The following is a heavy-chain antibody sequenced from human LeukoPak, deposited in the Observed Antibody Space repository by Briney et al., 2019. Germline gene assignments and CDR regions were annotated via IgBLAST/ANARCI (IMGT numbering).Heavy chain of an antibody. V-gene: IGHV4-59*08. D-gene: IGHD4-17*01. CDR3: ARYADDYGDYLAQYYFDY. Sequence: SETLSLTCTVSGGSISSYYWSWIRQPPGKGLEWIGSINYSGSTNYNPSLKSRVTISVDTSKNQFSLKLSSVTAADTAVYYCARYADDYGDYLAQYYFDYWGQGTLVTVSS. CDR1: GGSISSYY. J-gene: IGHJ4*02. CDR2: INYSGST.